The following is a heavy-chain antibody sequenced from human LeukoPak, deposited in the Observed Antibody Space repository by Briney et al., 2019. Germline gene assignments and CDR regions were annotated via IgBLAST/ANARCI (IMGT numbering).Heavy chain of an antibody. D-gene: IGHD3-16*01. CDR2: ITSDASDT. V-gene: IGHV3-74*03. CDR3: ARRPTSNAFDI. CDR1: GFTFSAYW. Sequence: QTGGSLRLSCAASGFTFSAYWMHWVRQAPGKGLEWVSRITSDASDTTYADSVKGRFTISRDNAKNTLYLQMNSLRVEDTAVYFCARRPTSNAFDIWGQGTMVTVSS. J-gene: IGHJ3*02.